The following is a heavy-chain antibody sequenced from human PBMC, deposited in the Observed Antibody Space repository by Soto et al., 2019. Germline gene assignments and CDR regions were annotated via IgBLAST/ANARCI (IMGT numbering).Heavy chain of an antibody. D-gene: IGHD3-3*01. CDR1: VFTFSSYG. V-gene: IGHV3-30*18. J-gene: IGHJ6*02. CDR3: AKGHDFWSGYYYYGMDV. Sequence: WWSLRLSCSASVFTFSSYGMHWVRQAPGKGLEWVAVISYDGSNKYYADSVKGRFTISRDNSKNTLYLQMNSLRAEDTAVYYCAKGHDFWSGYYYYGMDVWGQGTTVTVSS. CDR2: ISYDGSNK.